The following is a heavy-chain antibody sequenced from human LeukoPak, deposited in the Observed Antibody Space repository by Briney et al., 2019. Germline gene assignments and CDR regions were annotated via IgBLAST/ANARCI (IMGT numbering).Heavy chain of an antibody. CDR3: ARARATTASPFDY. CDR1: GGSISSGGYS. CDR2: IYHSGST. V-gene: IGHV4-30-2*01. D-gene: IGHD4-17*01. Sequence: SETLPLTCAVSGGSISSGGYSWSWIRQPPGKGLEWIGYIYHSGSTYYNPSLKSRVTISVDRSKNQFSLKLSSVTAADTAVYYCARARATTASPFDYWGQGTLVTVSS. J-gene: IGHJ4*02.